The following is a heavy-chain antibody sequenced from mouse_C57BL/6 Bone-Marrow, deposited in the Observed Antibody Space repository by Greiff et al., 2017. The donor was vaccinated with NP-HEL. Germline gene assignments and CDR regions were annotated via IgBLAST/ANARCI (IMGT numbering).Heavy chain of an antibody. V-gene: IGHV1-69*01. J-gene: IGHJ2*01. D-gene: IGHD1-1*01. CDR3: AREDYYLGFFDY. Sequence: QVQLQQPGAELVMPGASVKLSCKASGYTFTSSWMHWVKQRPGQGLEWIGEIDPSDSYTNYNQKFKGKSTLTVDKSSSTAYMQLSSLTSEDSAVYYCAREDYYLGFFDYWGQGTTLTVSS. CDR2: IDPSDSYT. CDR1: GYTFTSSW.